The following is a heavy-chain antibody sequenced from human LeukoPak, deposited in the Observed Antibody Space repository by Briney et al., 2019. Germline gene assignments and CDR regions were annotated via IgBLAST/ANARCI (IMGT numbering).Heavy chain of an antibody. CDR2: IKQDGSER. Sequence: PGGSLRLSCAASGFTFSTYWMSWVRQAPGKGLEWVANIKQDGSERYYVDSVKGRFTISRDNAKNSLYLQMNSLRAEDTAVYFCARVQVAVQSVFDYFDYWGQGTLVTVSS. J-gene: IGHJ4*02. D-gene: IGHD2-2*01. CDR3: ARVQVAVQSVFDYFDY. V-gene: IGHV3-7*01. CDR1: GFTFSTYW.